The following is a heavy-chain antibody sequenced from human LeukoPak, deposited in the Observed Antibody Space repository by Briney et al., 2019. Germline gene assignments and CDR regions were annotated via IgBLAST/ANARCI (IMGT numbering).Heavy chain of an antibody. D-gene: IGHD2-15*01. Sequence: GASVKVSCKASGYTFTSYGIGWVRQAPGQGLEWMGWISAYNGNTNYAQKLQGRVTMTTDTSTSTAYMELRSLRSDDTAVYYCARGVAYCSGGSCYNFPQYNWFDPWGQGTLVTVSS. V-gene: IGHV1-18*01. J-gene: IGHJ5*02. CDR1: GYTFTSYG. CDR3: ARGVAYCSGGSCYNFPQYNWFDP. CDR2: ISAYNGNT.